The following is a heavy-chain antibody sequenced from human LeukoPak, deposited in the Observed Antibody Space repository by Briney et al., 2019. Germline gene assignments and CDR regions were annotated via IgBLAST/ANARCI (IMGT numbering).Heavy chain of an antibody. Sequence: SVKVSCKASGGTFSSYAISWVRQAPGQGLEWMGGIIPIFGTADYAQKFQGRVTITADESTSTAYMELSSLRSEDTAVYYCARARYYYDSSGYYYHDAFDIWGQGTMVTVSS. J-gene: IGHJ3*02. CDR3: ARARYYYDSSGYYYHDAFDI. CDR2: IIPIFGTA. CDR1: GGTFSSYA. V-gene: IGHV1-69*13. D-gene: IGHD3-22*01.